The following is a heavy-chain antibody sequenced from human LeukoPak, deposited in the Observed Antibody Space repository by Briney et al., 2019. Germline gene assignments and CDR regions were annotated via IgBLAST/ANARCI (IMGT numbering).Heavy chain of an antibody. V-gene: IGHV4-34*01. CDR3: ARARTYYDILTGYLTRGMDV. CDR1: GGSFSGYY. CDR2: INHSGST. Sequence: PSETLSLTCAVYGGSFSGYYWSWIRQPPGKWLEWIGEINHSGSTNYNPSLKSRVTISVDTSKNQFSLKLSSVTAADTAVYYCARARTYYDILTGYLTRGMDVWGQGTTVTVSS. D-gene: IGHD3-9*01. J-gene: IGHJ6*02.